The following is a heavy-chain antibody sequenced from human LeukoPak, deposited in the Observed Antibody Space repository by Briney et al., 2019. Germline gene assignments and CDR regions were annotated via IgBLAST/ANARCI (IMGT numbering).Heavy chain of an antibody. CDR3: ARGYRDTAMVTPFDY. J-gene: IGHJ4*02. CDR1: GFTFSSYR. D-gene: IGHD5-18*01. CDR2: ISSSSSYI. V-gene: IGHV3-21*01. Sequence: PGGSLRLSCAASGFTFSSYRMNWVRQAPGKGLEWVSSISSSSSYIYYADSVKGRFTISRDNAKNSLYLQMNSLRAEDTAVYYCARGYRDTAMVTPFDYWGQGTLVTVSS.